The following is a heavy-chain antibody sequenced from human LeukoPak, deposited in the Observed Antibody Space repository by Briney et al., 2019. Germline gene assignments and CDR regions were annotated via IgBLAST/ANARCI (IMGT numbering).Heavy chain of an antibody. CDR1: GFTFSNYA. CDR2: IYYSGST. CDR3: ASESILTGYSFDY. V-gene: IGHV4-39*07. J-gene: IGHJ4*02. Sequence: GSLRLSCAVSGFTFSNYAMSWVRQAPGKGLEWIGSIYYSGSTYYNPSLKSRVTISVDTSKNQFSLKLSSVTAADTAVYYCASESILTGYSFDYWGQGTLVTVSS. D-gene: IGHD3-9*01.